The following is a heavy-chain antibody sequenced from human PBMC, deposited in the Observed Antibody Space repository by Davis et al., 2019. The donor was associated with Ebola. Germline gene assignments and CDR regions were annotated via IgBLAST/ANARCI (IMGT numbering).Heavy chain of an antibody. V-gene: IGHV3-21*04. D-gene: IGHD2-15*01. CDR3: AKYIKTVVVAARDYFDY. CDR1: GFPFTTYS. Sequence: GGSLRLSCAASGFPFTTYSMNWVRQAPGKGLEWVSSVTSYSDHIYYADSVKGRFTISRDNSKNTLYLQMNSLRAEDTAVYYCAKYIKTVVVAARDYFDYWGQGTLVTVSS. J-gene: IGHJ4*02. CDR2: VTSYSDHI.